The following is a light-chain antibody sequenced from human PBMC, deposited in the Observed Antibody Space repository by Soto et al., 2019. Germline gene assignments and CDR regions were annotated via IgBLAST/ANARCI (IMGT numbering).Light chain of an antibody. CDR3: QQYGSSPWT. J-gene: IGKJ1*01. V-gene: IGKV3-20*01. CDR1: QSVRSYY. CDR2: GAS. Sequence: EIVLTQSPGTLSLSPGERATLSCRASQSVRSYYLAWYQLKPGQAPRLLIYGASSRATGIPDRFSGSGSGTDFTLSISRREPEDFTVYYCQQYGSSPWTFGQGTKVEIK.